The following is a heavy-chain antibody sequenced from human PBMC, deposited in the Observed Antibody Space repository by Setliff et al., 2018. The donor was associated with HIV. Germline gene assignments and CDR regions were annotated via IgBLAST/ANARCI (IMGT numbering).Heavy chain of an antibody. J-gene: IGHJ4*01. D-gene: IGHD2-15*01. Sequence: GGSLRLSCAASGFTFSTYEMNWVRQAPGKGLEWVAYISSSGASTFYADSVKGRFTISRDNSKSTLYLQMNGLRVEDTAVYYCAKDGISGGAYPPYYFDYWGHGTLVTVSS. CDR1: GFTFSTYE. V-gene: IGHV3-23*01. CDR3: AKDGISGGAYPPYYFDY. CDR2: ISSSGAST.